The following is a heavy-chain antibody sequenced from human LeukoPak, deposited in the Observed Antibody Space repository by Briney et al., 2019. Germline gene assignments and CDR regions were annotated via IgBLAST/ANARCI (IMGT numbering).Heavy chain of an antibody. Sequence: PSETLSLTCTVSGGSISYFYWSWIRQPAGKGLEWIGRIYTSGSTNYNPSLKSRVTMSVDTSKKQFSLKLSSVTAADTAVYYCAMSITMIIVIIKRPPTIDYWGQGTLVTVSS. D-gene: IGHD3-22*01. CDR2: IYTSGST. V-gene: IGHV4-4*07. J-gene: IGHJ4*02. CDR1: GGSISYFY. CDR3: AMSITMIIVIIKRPPTIDY.